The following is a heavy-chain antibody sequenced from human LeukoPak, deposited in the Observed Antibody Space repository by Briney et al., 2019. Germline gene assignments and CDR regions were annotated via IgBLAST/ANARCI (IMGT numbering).Heavy chain of an antibody. J-gene: IGHJ6*04. Sequence: GGSLRLSCAASGFTFSSYGMHWVRQAPGKGLEWVSYISSSGSTIYYADSVKGRFTISRDNAKNSPYLQINSLRAEDTAVYYCAELGITMIGGVWGKGTTVTISS. CDR1: GFTFSSYG. D-gene: IGHD3-10*02. CDR2: ISSSGSTI. CDR3: AELGITMIGGV. V-gene: IGHV3-48*04.